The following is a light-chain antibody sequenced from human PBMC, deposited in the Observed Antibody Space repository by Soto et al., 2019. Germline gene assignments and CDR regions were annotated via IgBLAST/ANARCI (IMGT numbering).Light chain of an antibody. J-gene: IGKJ4*02. CDR1: QSVGRH. CDR2: DAS. V-gene: IGKV3-11*01. CDR3: QQRNNWPPAT. Sequence: EIVLTQSPATLSLSPGERATLSCRASQSVGRHLAWYQQKPGQAPRLLIYDASNRATGVPARFSGSGSGTDFTLSSSSRGPEDFAVYYCQQRNNWPPATFGGGTKVEIK.